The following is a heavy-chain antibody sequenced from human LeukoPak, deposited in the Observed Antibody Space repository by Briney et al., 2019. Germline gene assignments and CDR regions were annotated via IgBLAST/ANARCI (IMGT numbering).Heavy chain of an antibody. CDR2: ISGSGGST. CDR3: AKGGARPKITMVRGAKDYYYGMDV. D-gene: IGHD3-10*01. Sequence: GGSLRLSCAASGFTFSSYAMSWARQAPGKGLEWVSAISGSGGSTYYADSVKGRFTISRDNSKNTLYLQMNSLRAEDTAVYYCAKGGARPKITMVRGAKDYYYGMDVWGKGTTVTVSS. V-gene: IGHV3-23*01. J-gene: IGHJ6*04. CDR1: GFTFSSYA.